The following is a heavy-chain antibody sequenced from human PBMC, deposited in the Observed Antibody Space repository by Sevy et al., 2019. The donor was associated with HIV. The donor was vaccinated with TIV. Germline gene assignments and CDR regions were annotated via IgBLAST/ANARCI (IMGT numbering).Heavy chain of an antibody. CDR2: IKTKTYSGTT. Sequence: GGSLRLSCTASGFTFGDYAMSWFRQAPGKGLEWVGFIKTKTYSGTTEYAASVKGRFIISRDDSKNIAYLQMNSLKTDDTAVYYCTRDLYGSGWFYFDYWGQGTLVTVSS. CDR3: TRDLYGSGWFYFDY. D-gene: IGHD6-19*01. J-gene: IGHJ4*02. V-gene: IGHV3-49*03. CDR1: GFTFGDYA.